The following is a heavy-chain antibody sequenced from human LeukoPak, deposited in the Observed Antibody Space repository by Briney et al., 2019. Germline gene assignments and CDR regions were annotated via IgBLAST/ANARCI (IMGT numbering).Heavy chain of an antibody. J-gene: IGHJ4*02. Sequence: SETLSLTCIVSGGSISSSSYYWGWIRQPPGKGLEWIGSIYYSGSTYYNPSLKSRVTISVDTSKNQFSLKLRSVTAADTAVYYCAGRIGNYYDSSGYILFDHWGQGTLVTVSS. CDR2: IYYSGST. D-gene: IGHD3-22*01. V-gene: IGHV4-39*07. CDR3: AGRIGNYYDSSGYILFDH. CDR1: GGSISSSSYY.